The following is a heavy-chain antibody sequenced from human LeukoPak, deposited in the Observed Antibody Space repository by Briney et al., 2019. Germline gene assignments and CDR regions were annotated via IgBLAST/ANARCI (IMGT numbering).Heavy chain of an antibody. Sequence: GGSLRLSCAASGFTFSSYSMNWVRQAPGKGLEWVSSISSSSSYIYYADSVKGRFTISRDNAKNSLYLQMNSLRAEDPAVYYCARGPTTVTTFDYWGQGTLVTVSS. V-gene: IGHV3-21*01. CDR1: GFTFSSYS. CDR3: ARGPTTVTTFDY. J-gene: IGHJ4*02. D-gene: IGHD4-17*01. CDR2: ISSSSSYI.